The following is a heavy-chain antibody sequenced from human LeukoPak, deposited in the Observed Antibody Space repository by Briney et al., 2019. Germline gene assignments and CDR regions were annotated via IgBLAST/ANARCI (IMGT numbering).Heavy chain of an antibody. CDR2: ISASGGST. CDR1: GFTFNSYA. D-gene: IGHD3-16*01. V-gene: IGHV3-23*01. Sequence: GGSLRLSCAASGFTFNSYAMSWVRQAPGKGLEWVSIISASGGSTYYADSVKGRFTISRDNSKNTLYLRMNSLRAEDTAVYYCATQGGNFDYWGQGTLVTVSS. CDR3: ATQGGNFDY. J-gene: IGHJ4*02.